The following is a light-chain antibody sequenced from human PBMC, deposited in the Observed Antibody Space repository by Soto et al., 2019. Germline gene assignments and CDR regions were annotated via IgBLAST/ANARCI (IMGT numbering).Light chain of an antibody. Sequence: QSVLTQPASVSGSPGQSITISCTGTSSDVGGYNYVSWYEHHPGKGPKLIIYYVSNRSSGVSNRFSGSKSGNTASLTISGLQAEDEADYYCSSYTSRSTVVFGGGTKLTVL. J-gene: IGLJ2*01. V-gene: IGLV2-14*03. CDR2: YVS. CDR3: SSYTSRSTVV. CDR1: SSDVGGYNY.